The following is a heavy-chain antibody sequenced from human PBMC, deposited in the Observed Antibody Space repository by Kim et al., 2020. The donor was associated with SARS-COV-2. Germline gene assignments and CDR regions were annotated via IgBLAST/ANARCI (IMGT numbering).Heavy chain of an antibody. Sequence: SETLSLTCTVSGYSISSGYYWGWIRQPPGKGLEWIGSIYHSGSTYYNPSLKSRVTISVDTSKNQFSLKLSSVTAADTAVYYCARKFWSGYYTGSIDYFD. CDR2: IYHSGST. J-gene: IGHJ4*01. V-gene: IGHV4-38-2*02. CDR3: ARKFWSGYYTGSIDYFD. D-gene: IGHD3-3*01. CDR1: GYSISSGYY.